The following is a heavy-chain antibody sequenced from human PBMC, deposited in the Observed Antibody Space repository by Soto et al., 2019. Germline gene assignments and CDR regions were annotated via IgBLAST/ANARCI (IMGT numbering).Heavy chain of an antibody. V-gene: IGHV1-8*01. J-gene: IGHJ2*01. CDR1: GYIFTSHD. CDR3: ARSSLVHLGEGRLDA. D-gene: IGHD6-6*01. CDR2: IDPNSGKS. Sequence: QVQLLQSGAELRKPGASVKVPCTASGYIFTSHDMNWVRQASGQGLEWMGWIDPNSGKSDFAPQFHGRISMTFNTSMDTAYMELRDLSPDDTAVYYCARSSLVHLGEGRLDAWGRGTRVTVSS.